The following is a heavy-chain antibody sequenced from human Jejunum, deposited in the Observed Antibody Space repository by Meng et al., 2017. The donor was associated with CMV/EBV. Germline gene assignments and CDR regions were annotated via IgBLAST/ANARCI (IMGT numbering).Heavy chain of an antibody. V-gene: IGHV5-51*01. CDR3: ATSYSRSTLYYYYGIDV. Sequence: LTSYCIGWVRPMPRKGLEWMGIICPGDSATRYRPSFQCQVTISADKSISTAYLQWGSLKASDTAMYYCATSYSRSTLYYYYGIDVWGQGTTVTVSS. J-gene: IGHJ6*02. D-gene: IGHD6-6*01. CDR1: LTSYC. CDR2: ICPGDSAT.